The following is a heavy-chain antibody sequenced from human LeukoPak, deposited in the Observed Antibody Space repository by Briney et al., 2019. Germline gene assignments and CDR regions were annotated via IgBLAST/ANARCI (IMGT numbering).Heavy chain of an antibody. D-gene: IGHD6-13*01. CDR3: TTDGKYSSSETYWFDP. V-gene: IGHV3-15*01. Sequence: PGGSLRLSCAVSGLTFNTAWMAWVRQSPEKGLEWVGRIKSENDGGTADYGAPVKGRFTISRDDSINTIYLQMNSLKSEDTGVYYCTTDGKYSSSETYWFDPWGQGTLVTVSS. CDR2: IKSENDGGTA. J-gene: IGHJ5*02. CDR1: GLTFNTAW.